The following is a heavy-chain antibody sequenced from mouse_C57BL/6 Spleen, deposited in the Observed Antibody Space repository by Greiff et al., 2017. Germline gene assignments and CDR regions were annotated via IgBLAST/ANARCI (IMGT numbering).Heavy chain of an antibody. V-gene: IGHV1-55*01. Sequence: QVQLQQFGAELVKPGASVKMSCKASGYTFPSYWITWVKQRPGQGLEWIGDISPGSGSTNYNEKFKGKATLPVDTSSSTAYMQHSSLTIEDSAVYDCARALRGHYFDYWRQGTTLTVST. CDR1: GYTFPSYW. CDR2: ISPGSGST. J-gene: IGHJ2*01. CDR3: ARALRGHYFDY.